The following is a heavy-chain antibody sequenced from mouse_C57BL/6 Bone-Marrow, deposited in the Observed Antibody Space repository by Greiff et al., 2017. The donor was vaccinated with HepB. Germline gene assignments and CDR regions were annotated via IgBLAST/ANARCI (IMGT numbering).Heavy chain of an antibody. CDR2: IDPEDGET. V-gene: IGHV14-2*01. CDR3: ARGDSSGYGAMDY. CDR1: GFNIKDYY. Sequence: VQLQQSGAELVKPGDSVKLSCTASGFNIKDYYMHWVKQRTEQGLEWIGRIDPEDGETKYAPKFPGKATITADTSSNTAYLQLSSLTSEDTAVYYCARGDSSGYGAMDYWGQGTSVTVSS. J-gene: IGHJ4*01. D-gene: IGHD3-2*02.